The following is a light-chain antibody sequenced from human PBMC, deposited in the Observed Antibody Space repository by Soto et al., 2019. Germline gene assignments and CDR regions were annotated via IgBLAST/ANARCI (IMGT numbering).Light chain of an antibody. Sequence: QSVLTQPASVSGSPGQSITISCTGTSSDVGGYKYVSWYQQHPGKAPKLMIYDVSNRPSGVSNRFSGSKSGNTASLTISGLQAEDEADYYCSSYTSSSTDVVFGGGTKLTVL. CDR2: DVS. CDR1: SSDVGGYKY. J-gene: IGLJ2*01. V-gene: IGLV2-14*01. CDR3: SSYTSSSTDVV.